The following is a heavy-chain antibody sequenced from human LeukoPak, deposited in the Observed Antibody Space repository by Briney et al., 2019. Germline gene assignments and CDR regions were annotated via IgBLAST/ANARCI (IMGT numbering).Heavy chain of an antibody. Sequence: HPSETLSLTCAVYGGSFSGYYWSWIRQPPGKGLVWIGEINHSGSTNYNPSLKSRVTISVDTSKNQFSLKLSSVTAADTAVYYCARAFTVWGVRNWFDPWGQGTLVTVSS. CDR2: INHSGST. D-gene: IGHD3-16*01. J-gene: IGHJ5*02. V-gene: IGHV4-34*01. CDR3: ARAFTVWGVRNWFDP. CDR1: GGSFSGYY.